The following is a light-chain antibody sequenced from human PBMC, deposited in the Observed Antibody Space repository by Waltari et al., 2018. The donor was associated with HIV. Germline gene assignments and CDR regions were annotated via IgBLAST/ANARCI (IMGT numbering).Light chain of an antibody. Sequence: DIVMTQSPDSLAVSLGERATINCKSSQSVLYSSNNKNYLAWYQQKPGQPPKLPIYWAPTRESGVPDRFSGSGSGTDFTLTISSLQAEDVAVYYCQQYYSTPPYSFGQGTKLEIK. CDR1: QSVLYSSNNKNY. J-gene: IGKJ2*03. CDR2: WAP. CDR3: QQYYSTPPYS. V-gene: IGKV4-1*01.